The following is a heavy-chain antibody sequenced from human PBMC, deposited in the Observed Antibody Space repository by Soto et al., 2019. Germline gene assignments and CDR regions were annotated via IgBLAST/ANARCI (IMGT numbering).Heavy chain of an antibody. J-gene: IGHJ6*03. D-gene: IGHD6-13*01. CDR1: GGSISSYY. Sequence: SETLSLTCTVSGGSISSYYWSWIRQPPGKGLEWIGYIYYSGSTNYNPSLKSRVTISVDTSKNQFSLRLSSVTAADTAVYYCAREEQQLVHYYYYYYMAVWGKGTTVPGSS. CDR2: IYYSGST. V-gene: IGHV4-59*01. CDR3: AREEQQLVHYYYYYYMAV.